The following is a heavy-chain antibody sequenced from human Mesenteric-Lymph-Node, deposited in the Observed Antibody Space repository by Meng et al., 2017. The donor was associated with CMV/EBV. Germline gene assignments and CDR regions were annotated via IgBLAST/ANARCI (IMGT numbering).Heavy chain of an antibody. Sequence: ASVKVSCKASGYTFTSYGISWVRQAPGQGLEWMGWISVYNGNTNYAQKIQGRVTMTTDTSTSTAYMELRSLRPDDTAVYYCARVLYSGSLQGYYHHYGMDVWGQGTTVTVSS. CDR3: ARVLYSGSLQGYYHHYGMDV. V-gene: IGHV1-18*01. CDR2: ISVYNGNT. CDR1: GYTFTSYG. D-gene: IGHD1-26*01. J-gene: IGHJ6*02.